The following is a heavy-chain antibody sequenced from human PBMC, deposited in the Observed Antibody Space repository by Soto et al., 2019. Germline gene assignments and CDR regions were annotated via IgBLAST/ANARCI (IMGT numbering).Heavy chain of an antibody. CDR2: INHSGST. V-gene: IGHV4-34*01. D-gene: IGHD2-15*01. CDR3: ARRAYSCFDP. CDR1: GGSFSGYY. J-gene: IGHJ5*02. Sequence: PSETLSLTCAVYGGSFSGYYWSWIRQPPGKGLEWIGEINHSGSTNYNPSLKSRVTISVDTSKNQFSLKLSSVTAADTAVYYCARRAYSCFDPWGQGTRVTVSS.